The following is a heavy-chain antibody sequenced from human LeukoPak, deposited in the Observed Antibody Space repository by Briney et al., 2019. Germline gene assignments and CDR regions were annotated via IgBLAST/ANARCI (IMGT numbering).Heavy chain of an antibody. CDR3: ASLDLWSGYFDY. Sequence: PSETLSLTCTVSGGSISSYYWSWIRQPPGKGLEWIGYIYYSGSTNYNPSLKSRVTISVDTSKNQFSLKLSSVTAADTAVYYCASLDLWSGYFDYWGQGTLVTVSS. D-gene: IGHD3-3*01. CDR2: IYYSGST. V-gene: IGHV4-59*01. CDR1: GGSISSYY. J-gene: IGHJ4*02.